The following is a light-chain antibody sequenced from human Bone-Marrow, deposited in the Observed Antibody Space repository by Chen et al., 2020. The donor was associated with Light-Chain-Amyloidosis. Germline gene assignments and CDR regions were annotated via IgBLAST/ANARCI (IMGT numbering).Light chain of an antibody. V-gene: IGLV6-57*01. J-gene: IGLJ3*02. CDR1: SGSIATNY. CDR3: QSYPGSRQGV. Sequence: NFMLTQPHSVSESPGKTVIISCTRSSGSIATNYVQWYQQRPGSSPTTVIYEDDQRPSGVPARFSGSIDRSSRAASLTVAGRETADEADYYGQSYPGSRQGVFRGGATLTVL. CDR2: EDD.